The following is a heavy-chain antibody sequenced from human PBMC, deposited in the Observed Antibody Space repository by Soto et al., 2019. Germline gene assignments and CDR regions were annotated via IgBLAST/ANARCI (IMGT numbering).Heavy chain of an antibody. J-gene: IGHJ3*02. CDR3: ARAMVRGSYAFDI. V-gene: IGHV4-59*01. CDR1: GGSISSYY. CDR2: IYYSGST. D-gene: IGHD3-10*01. Sequence: SETLSLTCTVSGGSISSYYWSWIRQPPGKGLEWIGYIYYSGSTNYNPSLKSRVTISVDTSENQFSLKLSSVTAADTAVYYCARAMVRGSYAFDIWGQGTMVT.